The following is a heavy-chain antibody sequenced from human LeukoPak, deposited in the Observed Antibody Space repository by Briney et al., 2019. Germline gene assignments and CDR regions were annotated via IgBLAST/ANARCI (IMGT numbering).Heavy chain of an antibody. V-gene: IGHV4-4*07. D-gene: IGHD4-17*01. CDR1: GGSISSYY. Sequence: SETLSLTCTVSGGSISSYYWSWIRQPAGKGLEWIGRIYTSGSTNYNPSLKSRVTMSVDTSRNQFSLKLSSVTAADTAVYYCARMTTVTAHHYYYYGMDVWGQGTTVTVSS. J-gene: IGHJ6*02. CDR2: IYTSGST. CDR3: ARMTTVTAHHYYYYGMDV.